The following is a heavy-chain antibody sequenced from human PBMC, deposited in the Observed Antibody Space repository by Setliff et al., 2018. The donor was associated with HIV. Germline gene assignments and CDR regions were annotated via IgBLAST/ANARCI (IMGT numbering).Heavy chain of an antibody. D-gene: IGHD3-22*01. CDR2: IYHSGST. CDR3: ARRVGSYYDSRGGV. V-gene: IGHV4-38-2*01. J-gene: IGHJ4*02. Sequence: SETLSLTCAVSGYSISSGYYWGWIRQPPGKGLEWIGSIYHSGSTYYNPSLKSRVTISVNTSKNQFSLKLSSVTAADTAVYYCARRVGSYYDSRGGVWGQGTLVTVSS. CDR1: GYSISSGYY.